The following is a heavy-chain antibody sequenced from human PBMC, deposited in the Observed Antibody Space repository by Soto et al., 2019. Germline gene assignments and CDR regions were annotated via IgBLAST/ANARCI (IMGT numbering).Heavy chain of an antibody. CDR3: ARGLGGRMDD. CDR2: IIPILGET. V-gene: IGHV1-69*08. D-gene: IGHD3-16*01. J-gene: IGHJ6*02. CDR1: GTIFSSYT. Sequence: QVQLVQSGAEVKKPGSSVRVSCKASGTIFSSYTISWVRQAPGQGLEWMGRIIPILGETNSAQKFQARVTLTADKSTNTAYMELNSLRLEYTAVYYCARGLGGRMDDWGQGTTVTVSS.